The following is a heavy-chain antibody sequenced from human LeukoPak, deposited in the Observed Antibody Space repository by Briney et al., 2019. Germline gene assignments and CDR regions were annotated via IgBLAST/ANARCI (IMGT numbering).Heavy chain of an antibody. Sequence: GGSLRLSCVASGFTFSNYAMNWVRQAPGKGLEWVSGVSGGGSSTYYADSVKGRFTISRDNSKNTLYLQMNSLRAEDTAVYYCAKDREYQLLHFDYWGQGTLVTVSS. CDR3: AKDREYQLLHFDY. CDR2: VSGGGSST. J-gene: IGHJ4*02. CDR1: GFTFSNYA. D-gene: IGHD2-2*01. V-gene: IGHV3-23*01.